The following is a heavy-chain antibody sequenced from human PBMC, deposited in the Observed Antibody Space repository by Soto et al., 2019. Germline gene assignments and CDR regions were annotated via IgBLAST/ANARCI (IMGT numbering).Heavy chain of an antibody. CDR2: ISAYNGNT. D-gene: IGHD1-26*01. CDR3: ARDAAVGRFDY. V-gene: IGHV1-18*01. J-gene: IGHJ4*02. Sequence: ASVKVSCKASGYTFTSYGISWVLQAPGQGLEWMGWISAYNGNTKYAQKLQGRVTMTTDTSTSTAYMELRSLRSDDTAVYYCARDAAVGRFDYWGQGTLVIVSS. CDR1: GYTFTSYG.